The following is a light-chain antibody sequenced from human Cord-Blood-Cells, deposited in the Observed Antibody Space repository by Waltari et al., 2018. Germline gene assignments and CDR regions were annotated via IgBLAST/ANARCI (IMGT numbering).Light chain of an antibody. V-gene: IGKV1-8*01. CDR2: AAS. CDR1: QGISSY. CDR3: QQYYSYPWT. Sequence: AIRMTQSPSSFSASTGDRVTITCRASQGISSYLAWYQQKPGKAPKLLIYAASTVQSGVPSRFSGSGSATDFTLTISCLQSEDFATYYCQQYYSYPWTFGQGTKVEIK. J-gene: IGKJ1*01.